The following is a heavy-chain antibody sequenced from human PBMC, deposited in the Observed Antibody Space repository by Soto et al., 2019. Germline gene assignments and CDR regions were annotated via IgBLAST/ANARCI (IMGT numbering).Heavy chain of an antibody. V-gene: IGHV1-8*01. J-gene: IGHJ3*01. CDR2: IKPYNGNS. D-gene: IGHD2-15*01. Sequence: QVQLVQSGAEVKKPGASVKISCKTSGYTFTSYDISWLRQATGQGPEWMGWIKPYNGNSGFAEKFQGRITLTRITSITTVDMEMTSLTSEYTAVYYCARVLCAAGMCYVLIVDVCGQGTRVTVSS. CDR1: GYTFTSYD. CDR3: ARVLCAAGMCYVLIVDV.